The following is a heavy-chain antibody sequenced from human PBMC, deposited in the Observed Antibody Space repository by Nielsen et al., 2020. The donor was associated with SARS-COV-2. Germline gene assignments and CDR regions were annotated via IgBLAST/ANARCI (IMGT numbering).Heavy chain of an antibody. J-gene: IGHJ3*02. D-gene: IGHD3-22*01. V-gene: IGHV3-23*01. CDR3: AKVGTYYYDSTDAFDI. CDR1: GFTFSSYA. CDR2: ISGSGGST. Sequence: GESLKISCAASGFTFSSYAMSWVRQAPGKGLEWVSAISGSGGSTYYADSVKGRFTISRDNAKNSLYLQMNSLRAEDTALYYCAKVGTYYYDSTDAFDIWGQGTMVTISS.